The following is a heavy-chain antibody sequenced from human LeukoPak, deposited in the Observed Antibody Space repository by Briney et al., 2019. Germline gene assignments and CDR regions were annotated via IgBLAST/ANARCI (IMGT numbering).Heavy chain of an antibody. CDR2: ISGSGGST. Sequence: GGSLRLSCAASGFTFSNYAMSWVRQAPGKGLEWVSVISGSGGSTNFADSVKGRFTSSRDNSKNTLYLQMHSLRVEDTAVYYCAQGEPGYSYGAFDHWGQGTLVTVSS. CDR3: AQGEPGYSYGAFDH. CDR1: GFTFSNYA. J-gene: IGHJ4*02. D-gene: IGHD5-18*01. V-gene: IGHV3-23*01.